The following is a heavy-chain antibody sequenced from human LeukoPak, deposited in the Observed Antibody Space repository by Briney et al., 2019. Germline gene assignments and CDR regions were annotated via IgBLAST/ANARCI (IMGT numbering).Heavy chain of an antibody. D-gene: IGHD3-22*01. CDR2: IYYSGST. J-gene: IGHJ4*02. V-gene: IGHV4-39*01. CDR3: ARRVIVPSGYFFDY. Sequence: PSETLSLTCTVSGGYISSSSYYWGWIRQPPGKGLEWIGSIYYSGSTYYNPSLKSRVTISVDTSKNQFSLKLSSVTAADTAVYYCARRVIVPSGYFFDYWGQGTLVTVSS. CDR1: GGYISSSSYY.